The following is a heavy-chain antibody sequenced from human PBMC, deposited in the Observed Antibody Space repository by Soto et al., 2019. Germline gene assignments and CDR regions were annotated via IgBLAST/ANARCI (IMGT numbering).Heavy chain of an antibody. V-gene: IGHV1-69*13. CDR3: ARDYSNYGYYYYGMDV. Sequence: SVKVSCKDSGCLFSSFAISWVRQAPGQGLEWLGGIIPVFGTTNYAQKFQGRVTITADESTSTAYMELSSLRSEDTAVYYCARDYSNYGYYYYGMDVWGQGTTVTVSS. D-gene: IGHD4-4*01. J-gene: IGHJ6*02. CDR1: GCLFSSFA. CDR2: IIPVFGTT.